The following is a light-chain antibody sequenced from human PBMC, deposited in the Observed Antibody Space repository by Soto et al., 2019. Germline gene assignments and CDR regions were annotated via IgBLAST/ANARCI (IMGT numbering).Light chain of an antibody. Sequence: IVLTQSPGTLSLSPGERATLSCRATQSVSNNYLAWYQQNPGQAPRRLIYGASNRATGIPDRFSGSGSGTDCTLTISRLEPEDFAVYYCQQYGSSGTFGQGTKV. CDR2: GAS. J-gene: IGKJ1*01. V-gene: IGKV3-20*01. CDR1: QSVSNNY. CDR3: QQYGSSGT.